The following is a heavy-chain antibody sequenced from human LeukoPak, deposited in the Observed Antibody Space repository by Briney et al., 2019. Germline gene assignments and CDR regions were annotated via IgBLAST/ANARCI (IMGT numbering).Heavy chain of an antibody. Sequence: SETLSLTCTVSGGSISTYYWTWIRQPPGKGLEWIGNVYYSGTTNYNPSLKSRLTISVDTSKNQFSLKLSSMTAADTAVYYCASSRRGGVDYWGQGTLVTVSS. J-gene: IGHJ4*02. V-gene: IGHV4-59*08. CDR1: GGSISTYY. CDR3: ASSRRGGVDY. D-gene: IGHD2-15*01. CDR2: VYYSGTT.